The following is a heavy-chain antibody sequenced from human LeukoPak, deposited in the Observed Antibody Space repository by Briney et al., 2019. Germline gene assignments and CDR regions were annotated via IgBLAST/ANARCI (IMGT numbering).Heavy chain of an antibody. J-gene: IGHJ4*02. CDR2: ISGSGGST. CDR3: AKVRRQQLVFDY. V-gene: IGHV3-23*01. D-gene: IGHD6-13*01. CDR1: GLTFSSYA. Sequence: GGSLRLSCAASGLTFSSYAMSWVRQAPGKGLEWVSSISGSGGSTYYADSVKGRFTISRDNSKNTLYLQMNSLRAEDTAVSYCAKVRRQQLVFDYWGQGTLVTVSS.